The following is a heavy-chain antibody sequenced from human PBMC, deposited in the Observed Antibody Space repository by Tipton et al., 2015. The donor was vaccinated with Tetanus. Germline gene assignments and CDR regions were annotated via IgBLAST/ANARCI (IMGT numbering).Heavy chain of an antibody. CDR3: ARLGYDILTGYHYDY. Sequence: TLSLTCTVSGGSISSYYWSWIRQPPGKGLEWIGYIYYSGDTNYNPSLKSRATMSVDTSKNQFSLKLSSVTAADTAVYYCARLGYDILTGYHYDYWGQGTLVTVSS. V-gene: IGHV4-59*08. D-gene: IGHD3-9*01. CDR2: IYYSGDT. J-gene: IGHJ4*02. CDR1: GGSISSYY.